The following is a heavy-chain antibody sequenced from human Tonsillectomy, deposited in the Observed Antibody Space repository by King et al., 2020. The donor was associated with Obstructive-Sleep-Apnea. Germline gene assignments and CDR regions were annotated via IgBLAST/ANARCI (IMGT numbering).Heavy chain of an antibody. J-gene: IGHJ4*02. V-gene: IGHV4-59*01. Sequence: HVPLQESGPGLVKPSETLSLTCTVSGASFSNYYWSWIRQPPGKGLEWIGYIYVSGITDYNPSLKGRVTFSVDTSKNQFSLKLNSVTAADTAVYYCASYPTYYYDSSGYYRLNWGQGTLVTVSS. CDR1: GASFSNYY. CDR3: ASYPTYYYDSSGYYRLN. D-gene: IGHD3-22*01. CDR2: IYVSGIT.